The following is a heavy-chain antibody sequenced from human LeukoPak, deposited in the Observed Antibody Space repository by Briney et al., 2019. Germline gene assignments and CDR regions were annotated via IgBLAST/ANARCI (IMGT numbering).Heavy chain of an antibody. Sequence: GGPLRLSCAASGFTFRSYSMNWVRQAPGKGLEWVSAISSSSYYIYYADSVKGRFTISRDNAKNSLYLQMNSLRAEDTAVYHCARDAYYDFWSGYYNWFDPWGQGTLVTVSS. J-gene: IGHJ5*02. CDR2: ISSSSYYI. CDR3: ARDAYYDFWSGYYNWFDP. CDR1: GFTFRSYS. D-gene: IGHD3-3*01. V-gene: IGHV3-21*01.